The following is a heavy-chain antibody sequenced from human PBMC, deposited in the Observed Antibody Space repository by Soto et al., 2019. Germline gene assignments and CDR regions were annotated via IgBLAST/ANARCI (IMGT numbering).Heavy chain of an antibody. CDR1: GYSINSDYY. V-gene: IGHV4-38-2*01. CDR2: INHSGST. J-gene: IGHJ5*02. Sequence: PSETLSLTCAVSGYSINSDYYWGWIRQPPGKGLEWIGSINHSGSTYYNPSLKSRVTISVDTSRNQFSLKLTSATAGDTAVYYCARVSSSGYYYWFDPWGQGTLVTVSS. CDR3: ARVSSSGYYYWFDP. D-gene: IGHD3-22*01.